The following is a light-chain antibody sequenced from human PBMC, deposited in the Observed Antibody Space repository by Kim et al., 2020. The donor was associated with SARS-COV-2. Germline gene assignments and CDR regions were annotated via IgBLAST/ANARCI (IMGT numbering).Light chain of an antibody. J-gene: IGLJ1*01. Sequence: GQSLTIACSGTRSDVGDYNSVSWYQQHPGKAPKLIIYGVNTRPSGVPDRFSGSKSGNTASLTVSGLQTDDEADYYCSSYAGNNNFVFGTGTKVTVL. V-gene: IGLV2-8*01. CDR1: RSDVGDYNS. CDR3: SSYAGNNNFV. CDR2: GVN.